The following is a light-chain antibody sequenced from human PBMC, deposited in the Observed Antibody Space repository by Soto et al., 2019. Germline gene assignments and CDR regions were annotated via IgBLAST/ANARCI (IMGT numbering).Light chain of an antibody. CDR2: DSN. CDR1: SSNIGNNF. V-gene: IGLV1-51*01. Sequence: QSVLTQPPSVSAASGQKVTISCSGSSSNIGNNFVSWYQQLPGTAPKLLIYDSNKRPSGIPDRFSGSKSGTSATLGITGLXTGDEADYYSGTWDSSLSAGLFGGGTKVTVL. J-gene: IGLJ3*02. CDR3: GTWDSSLSAGL.